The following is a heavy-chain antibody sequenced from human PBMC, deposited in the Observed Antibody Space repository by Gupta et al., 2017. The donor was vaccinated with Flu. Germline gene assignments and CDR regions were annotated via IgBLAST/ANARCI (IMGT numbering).Heavy chain of an antibody. D-gene: IGHD4-17*01. CDR1: DYA. CDR2: ISWSGDII. V-gene: IGHV3-9*01. Sequence: DYAMHWVRQVPGRGLEWVSGISWSGDIIRYVDSVKGRFTISRDNAKKFLYLEVDSLRHADTADYYCAEDGTSVVSHHYIDSWGQGTLGTVSS. J-gene: IGHJ4*02. CDR3: AEDGTSVVSHHYIDS.